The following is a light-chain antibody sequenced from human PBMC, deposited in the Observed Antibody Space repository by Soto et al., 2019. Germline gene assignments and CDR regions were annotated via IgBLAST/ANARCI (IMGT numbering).Light chain of an antibody. CDR3: QQSYSTPPFT. CDR1: QSVSSY. CDR2: ETS. V-gene: IGKV1-39*01. J-gene: IGKJ3*01. Sequence: DIQMTQSPSPLSASVGDRVDITCRTSQSVSSYLNWYQAKPGKVPKLLIYETSNLESGVPSRFSGSGSGTDFTLTISSLQPEDSATYYCQQSYSTPPFTFGPGTRVDI.